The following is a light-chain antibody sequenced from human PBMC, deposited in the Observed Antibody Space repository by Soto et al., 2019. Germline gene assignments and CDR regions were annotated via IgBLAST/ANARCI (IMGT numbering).Light chain of an antibody. V-gene: IGLV1-44*01. CDR3: ATWDDSLNGWV. CDR1: GSNVGSNT. CDR2: SND. Sequence: QSVLTQPPSASGTPGQRVTISCSGSGSNVGSNTVNWFQQFPGTAPKLLIYSNDQRPSGVPDRFSGSKSGTSASLAISGLHSEDEADYYCATWDDSLNGWVFGGGTQLTVL. J-gene: IGLJ7*01.